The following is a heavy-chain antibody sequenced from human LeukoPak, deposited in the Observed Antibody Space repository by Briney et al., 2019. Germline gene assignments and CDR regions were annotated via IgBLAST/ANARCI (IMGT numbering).Heavy chain of an antibody. CDR1: GFTFSSYG. Sequence: GGSLRLSCAASGFTFSSYGMHWVRQAPGKGLEWVSYISSSGSTIYYADSVKGRFTISRDNAKNSLYLQMSSLRAEDTAVYYCAELGITMIGGVWGKGTTVTISS. CDR3: AELGITMIGGV. CDR2: ISSSGSTI. V-gene: IGHV3-48*04. J-gene: IGHJ6*04. D-gene: IGHD3-10*02.